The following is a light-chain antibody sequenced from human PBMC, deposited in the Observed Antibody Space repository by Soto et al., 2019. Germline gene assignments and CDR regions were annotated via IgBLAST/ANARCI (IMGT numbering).Light chain of an antibody. CDR1: TGAVTSGHY. J-gene: IGLJ1*01. CDR2: DTS. Sequence: QAVVTQEPSLTVSPGGTVTLTCGSSTGAVTSGHYPYRFQQKPGQAPRTLIYDTSNKHSWPPARFSSSLLGGKAALTLSGAQPEDEAEYYCLLSYSGAAYVFGTGTK. V-gene: IGLV7-46*01. CDR3: LLSYSGAAYV.